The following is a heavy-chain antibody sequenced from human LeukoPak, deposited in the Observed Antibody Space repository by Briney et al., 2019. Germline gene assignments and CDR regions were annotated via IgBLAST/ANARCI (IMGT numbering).Heavy chain of an antibody. CDR1: GFTFSSYW. D-gene: IGHD6-13*01. Sequence: GGSLRLSCVASGFTFSSYWMHWVRQAPGKGLVWVSRINSDGSTTTYADSVKGRFTISRDNAKNTLYLQMNSLRAEDTAIYYCAILTGIAAAAWGQGALVTVSS. V-gene: IGHV3-74*01. J-gene: IGHJ5*02. CDR3: AILTGIAAAA. CDR2: INSDGSTT.